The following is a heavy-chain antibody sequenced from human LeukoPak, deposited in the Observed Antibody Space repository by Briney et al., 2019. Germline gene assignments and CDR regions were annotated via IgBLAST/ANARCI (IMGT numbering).Heavy chain of an antibody. D-gene: IGHD3-16*02. J-gene: IGHJ4*02. CDR1: GFTFSSYA. Sequence: PGGSLRLSCAASGFTFSSYAMSWVRQAPGKGLEWVSAISGSGGSTYYADSVKGRFTISRDNSKNTLYLQMNSLRAEDTAVYYCAKFEWGSYRYPGGSRSGFDYWGQGTLVTVSS. CDR2: ISGSGGST. CDR3: AKFEWGSYRYPGGSRSGFDY. V-gene: IGHV3-23*01.